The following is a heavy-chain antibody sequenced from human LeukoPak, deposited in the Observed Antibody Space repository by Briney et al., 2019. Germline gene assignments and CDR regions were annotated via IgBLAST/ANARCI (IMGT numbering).Heavy chain of an antibody. CDR3: AKDVPFSGSTLLDY. V-gene: IGHV3-30*18. Sequence: HSGGSLRLSCAASGFTFSSYGMHWVRQAPGKGLEWVAVISYDGSNKYYADSVKGRFTISRGNSKNTLYLQMNSLRAEDTAVYYCAKDVPFSGSTLLDYWGQGTLVTVSS. CDR2: ISYDGSNK. J-gene: IGHJ4*02. D-gene: IGHD3-10*01. CDR1: GFTFSSYG.